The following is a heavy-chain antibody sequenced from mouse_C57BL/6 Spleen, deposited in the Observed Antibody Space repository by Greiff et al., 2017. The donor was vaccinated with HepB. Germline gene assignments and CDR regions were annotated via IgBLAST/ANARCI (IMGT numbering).Heavy chain of an antibody. CDR1: GYTFTDYY. V-gene: IGHV1-26*01. Sequence: EVQLQQSGPELVKPGASVMISCKASGYTFTDYYMNWVKQSHGKSLEWIGDINPNNGGTSYNQKFKGKATLTVDKSSSTAYMELRSLTSEDSAVYYCARSYSNYLAYWGQGTLVTVSA. CDR3: ARSYSNYLAY. D-gene: IGHD2-5*01. J-gene: IGHJ3*01. CDR2: INPNNGGT.